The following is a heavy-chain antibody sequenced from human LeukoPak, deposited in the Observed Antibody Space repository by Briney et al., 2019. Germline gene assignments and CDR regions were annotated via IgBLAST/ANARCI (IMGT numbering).Heavy chain of an antibody. V-gene: IGHV4-39*07. Sequence: SETLSLTCTVSGGSISSSSDYWGWIRQAPGKGLEWIGSIYYHENTYYNSSLKSRVTISVDTSKNQFSLKLSSVTAADTAVYYCARDIRYCSGGSCYVLWGQGTLVTVSS. J-gene: IGHJ4*02. CDR3: ARDIRYCSGGSCYVL. CDR1: GGSISSSSDY. CDR2: IYYHENT. D-gene: IGHD2-15*01.